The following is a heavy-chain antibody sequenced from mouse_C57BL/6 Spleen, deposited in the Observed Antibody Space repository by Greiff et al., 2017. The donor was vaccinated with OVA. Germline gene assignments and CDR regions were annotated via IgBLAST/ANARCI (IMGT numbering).Heavy chain of an antibody. CDR1: GYTFTDYE. Sequence: QVQLQQSGAKLVRPGASVTLSCKASGYTFTDYEMHWVKQTPVHGLEWIGAIDPETGGTAYNQKFKGKAILTADKSSSTAYMELRSLTSEDSAVYYCTRPGGGLRPHYAMDYWGQGTSVTVSS. V-gene: IGHV1-15*01. D-gene: IGHD2-4*01. CDR2: IDPETGGT. J-gene: IGHJ4*01. CDR3: TRPGGGLRPHYAMDY.